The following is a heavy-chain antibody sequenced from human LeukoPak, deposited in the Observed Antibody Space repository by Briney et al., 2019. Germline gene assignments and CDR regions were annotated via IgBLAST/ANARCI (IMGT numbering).Heavy chain of an antibody. V-gene: IGHV1-2*06. Sequence: ASVTVSCKASGYTFTGYHIHWVRQSPGQGLEWMWRINPTTGDTNFAQKFQGRVTMTRDTSITTAYMEVSSLRPDDTAMYFCARDQGSLSRSWYTGYWGQGTQVTVSS. CDR2: INPTTGDT. CDR1: GYTFTGYH. D-gene: IGHD6-13*01. CDR3: ARDQGSLSRSWYTGY. J-gene: IGHJ4*02.